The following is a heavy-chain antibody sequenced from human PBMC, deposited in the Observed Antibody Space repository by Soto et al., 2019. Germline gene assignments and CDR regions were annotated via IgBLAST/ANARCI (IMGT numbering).Heavy chain of an antibody. CDR2: IYSSGST. J-gene: IGHJ4*02. V-gene: IGHV3-66*01. D-gene: IGHD2-15*01. CDR3: ASRVAG. CDR1: GFTVNSHY. Sequence: EVQVVESGGGLVQPGGSLRLSCAASGFTVNSHYMSWVHQPPGKGLEWVSFIYSSGSTYYADSVKGRFTISRDISKNTLYLQMNSLRAEDTAVYYCASRVAGWGQGTLVAVSS.